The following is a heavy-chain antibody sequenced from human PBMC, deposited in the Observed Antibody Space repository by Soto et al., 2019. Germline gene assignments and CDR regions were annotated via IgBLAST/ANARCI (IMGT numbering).Heavy chain of an antibody. CDR1: GFTFSSYA. V-gene: IGHV3-30-3*01. J-gene: IGHJ4*02. CDR3: ARDLGFDY. CDR2: ISYDGSNK. Sequence: QVQLVESGGGVVQPGRSLRLSCAASGFTFSSYAMHWVRQAPGKGLEWVAVISYDGSNKYYADSVKGRFTISRDNSKNTLYLQMNSLRAVDTAVYYCARDLGFDYWGQGTLVTVSS.